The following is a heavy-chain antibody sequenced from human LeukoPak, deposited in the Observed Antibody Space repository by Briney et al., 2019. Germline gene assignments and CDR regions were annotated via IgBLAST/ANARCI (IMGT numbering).Heavy chain of an antibody. D-gene: IGHD5-18*01. V-gene: IGHV3-30*18. J-gene: IGHJ4*02. CDR3: AKERHWGYSYGYFDY. CDR1: GFTFSSYG. Sequence: GRSLRLSCAASGFTFSSYGMHWVRQAPAKGLEGVAVISYDGSNKYYADSVKGRFTISRDNSKNTLYLQMNSLRAEDTAVYYCAKERHWGYSYGYFDYWGQGTLVTVSS. CDR2: ISYDGSNK.